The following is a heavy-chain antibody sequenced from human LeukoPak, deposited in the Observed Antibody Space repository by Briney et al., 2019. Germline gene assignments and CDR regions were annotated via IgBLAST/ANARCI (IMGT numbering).Heavy chain of an antibody. CDR2: IYPGDSDT. CDR3: ARQVTLNYYDSSAYGFDI. V-gene: IGHV5-51*01. CDR1: GYSFISYW. J-gene: IGHJ3*02. D-gene: IGHD3-22*01. Sequence: GESLKISCKGSGYSFISYWIGWVRQMPGKGLEWMGIIYPGDSDTRYSPSFQGQVTISADKSISTAYLQWSSLKASDTAMYYCARQVTLNYYDSSAYGFDIWGQGTMVTVSS.